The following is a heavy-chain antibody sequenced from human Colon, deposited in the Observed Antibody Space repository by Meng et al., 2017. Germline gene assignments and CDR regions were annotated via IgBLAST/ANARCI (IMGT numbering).Heavy chain of an antibody. CDR1: GFALSSAR. Sequence: GESLKISCAASGFALSSARMHWVRQVPGEGLVWVARSKYDGTLTYYADSVKGRFTISRDNAKNMLYLQMNSLKAEDTAVYYCARSDWFDPWGQGTQVTVSS. CDR3: ARSDWFDP. V-gene: IGHV3-74*01. CDR2: SKYDGTLT. J-gene: IGHJ5*02.